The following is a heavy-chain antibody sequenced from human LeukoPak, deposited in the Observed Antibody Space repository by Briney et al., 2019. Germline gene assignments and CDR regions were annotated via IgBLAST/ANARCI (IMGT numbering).Heavy chain of an antibody. J-gene: IGHJ4*02. Sequence: ASETLSLTCTVSGGSISSSSYYWGWIRQPPGKGLEWIGSIYYSGSTYYNPSLKSRVTISVDTSKNQFSLKLSSVTAADTAVYYCARLKQWPGEYYFDYWGQGTLVTVSS. V-gene: IGHV4-39*01. D-gene: IGHD6-19*01. CDR3: ARLKQWPGEYYFDY. CDR2: IYYSGST. CDR1: GGSISSSSYY.